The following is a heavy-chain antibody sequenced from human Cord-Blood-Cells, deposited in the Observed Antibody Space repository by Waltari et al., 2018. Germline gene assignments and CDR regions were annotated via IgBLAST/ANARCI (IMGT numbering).Heavy chain of an antibody. V-gene: IGHV1-2*02. D-gene: IGHD1-26*01. J-gene: IGHJ3*02. Sequence: QVQLVQSGAEVKKPGASVKVSCKASGYTFPGYYLPWVRQAPGQGLEWMGWINPNSGGTNYAQKFQGRVTMTRDTSISTAYMELSRLRSDDTAVYYCARVDSGSYLDAFDIWGQGTMVTVSS. CDR2: INPNSGGT. CDR1: GYTFPGYY. CDR3: ARVDSGSYLDAFDI.